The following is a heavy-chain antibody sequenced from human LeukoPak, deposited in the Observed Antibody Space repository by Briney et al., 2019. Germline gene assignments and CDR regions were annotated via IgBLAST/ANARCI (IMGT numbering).Heavy chain of an antibody. D-gene: IGHD1-26*01. CDR1: GGSISSHY. V-gene: IGHV4-59*11. Sequence: PSETLSLTCTVSGGSISSHYWSWIRQPPGKGLEWIGYIYYSGSTNYNPALKSRVTISVDTSKNQFSLKLSCVTAADTDVYYCARDLRGRYYWFDPWGQGTLVTVSS. CDR2: IYYSGST. CDR3: ARDLRGRYYWFDP. J-gene: IGHJ5*02.